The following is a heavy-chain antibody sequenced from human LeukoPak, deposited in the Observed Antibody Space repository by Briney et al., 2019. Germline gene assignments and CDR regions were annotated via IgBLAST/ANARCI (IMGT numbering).Heavy chain of an antibody. CDR2: IYCSGST. CDR3: ARLDDSSLFDY. D-gene: IGHD3-22*01. V-gene: IGHV4-59*01. CDR1: GGSIISYY. Sequence: PSETLSLTCTVSGGSIISYYWSWIRQPPGKGLEWIGYIYCSGSTNYNPSLKSRVTISVDTSKNQFSLKLSSVTAADTAVYYCARLDDSSLFDYWGQGTLVTVSS. J-gene: IGHJ4*02.